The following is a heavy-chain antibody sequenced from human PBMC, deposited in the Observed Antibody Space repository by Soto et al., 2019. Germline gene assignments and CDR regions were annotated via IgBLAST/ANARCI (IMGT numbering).Heavy chain of an antibody. CDR3: ARDIGCSSTSCYGARSSYSGYDY. D-gene: IGHD2-2*01. V-gene: IGHV1-2*04. J-gene: IGHJ4*02. CDR2: INPNSGGT. Sequence: EASVKVSCKASGYTFTGYYMHWVRQAPGQGLEWMGWINPNSGGTNYAQKFQGWVTMTRDTSISTAYMELSRLRSDDTAVYYCARDIGCSSTSCYGARSSYSGYDYWGQGTLVTVSS. CDR1: GYTFTGYY.